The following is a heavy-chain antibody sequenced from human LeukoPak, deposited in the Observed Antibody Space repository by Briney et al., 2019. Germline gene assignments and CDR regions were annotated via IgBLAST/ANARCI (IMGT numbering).Heavy chain of an antibody. D-gene: IGHD3-22*01. CDR3: ARTSSGVSDGMDV. J-gene: IGHJ6*02. CDR2: IYTSGST. Sequence: TAETLSLTCTVSGVSISSGSYYWGWLRQPAGKGLEWIGRIYTSGSTNYNPSLRSRVTISVDTSKNQFSLKLISVTAADTAVYYCARTSSGVSDGMDVWGQGTTVTVSS. CDR1: GVSISSGSYY. V-gene: IGHV4-61*02.